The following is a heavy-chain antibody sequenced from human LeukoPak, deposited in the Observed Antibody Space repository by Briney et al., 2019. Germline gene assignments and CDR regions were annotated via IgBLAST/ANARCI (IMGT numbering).Heavy chain of an antibody. CDR2: ISGSGGST. D-gene: IGHD1-1*01. CDR3: AKVPAVYTQLYYFDY. CDR1: GFTFSSYA. J-gene: IGHJ4*02. V-gene: IGHV3-23*01. Sequence: GGSLRLSCAAPGFTFSSYAMSWVRQAPGKGLEWVSAISGSGGSTYYADSVKGRLTISRDNSKNTLYLQMNSLRAEDTAVYYCAKVPAVYTQLYYFDYWGQGTLVTVSS.